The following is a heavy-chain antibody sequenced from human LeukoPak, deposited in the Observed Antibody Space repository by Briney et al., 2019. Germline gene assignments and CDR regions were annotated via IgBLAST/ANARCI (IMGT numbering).Heavy chain of an antibody. Sequence: GGSLRLSCAASGFTFSDYGMHWVRQAPGKGLEFVSAISSNGGSTYYANSVKGRFTISRDNSKNTLYLQMGSLRAEDMAIYYCARDALYSSSWYYYYYIDVWGIGTTVTVSS. CDR2: ISSNGGST. CDR3: ARDALYSSSWYYYYYIDV. J-gene: IGHJ6*03. V-gene: IGHV3-64*01. CDR1: GFTFSDYG. D-gene: IGHD6-13*01.